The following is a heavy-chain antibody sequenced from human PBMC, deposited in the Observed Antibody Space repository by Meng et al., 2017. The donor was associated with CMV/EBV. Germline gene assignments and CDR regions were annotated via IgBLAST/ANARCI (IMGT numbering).Heavy chain of an antibody. CDR1: GGSFSGYY. Sequence: QVQLRQWDAGLLKPSETLSLTCAVYGGSFSGYYWSWIRQPPGKGLEWIGEINHSGSTNYNPSLKSRVTISVDTSKNQFSLKLSSVTAADTAVYYCARGVGATGKADYWGQGTLVTVSS. D-gene: IGHD1-26*01. CDR2: INHSGST. V-gene: IGHV4-34*01. J-gene: IGHJ4*02. CDR3: ARGVGATGKADY.